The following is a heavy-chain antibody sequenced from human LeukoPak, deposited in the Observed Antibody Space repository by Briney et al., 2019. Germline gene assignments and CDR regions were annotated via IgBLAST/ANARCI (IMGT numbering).Heavy chain of an antibody. CDR3: ARASSGYYYGSWFDP. CDR2: IYYSGST. CDR1: GYSVSSSSYY. V-gene: IGHV4-39*01. Sequence: SSETLSLTCTVSGYSVSSSSYYWGWIRQPPGKGLEWIGSIYYSGSTYYNPSLKSRVTISVDTSKNQFSLKLSSVTAADTAVYYCARASSGYYYGSWFDPWGQGTLVTVSS. D-gene: IGHD3-22*01. J-gene: IGHJ5*02.